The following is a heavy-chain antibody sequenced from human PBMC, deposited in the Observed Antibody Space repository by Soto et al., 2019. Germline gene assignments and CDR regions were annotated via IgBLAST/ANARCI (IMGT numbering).Heavy chain of an antibody. CDR1: SGSISSSNW. V-gene: IGHV4-4*02. Sequence: SETLSLTCAVSSGSISSSNWWSWVRQPPRKGLEWIGEIYHSGSTNYNPSLKSRVTISVDKSKNQFSLKLSSVTAADTAVYYCARDLWTRPDYGDYYYYMDVWGKGTTVTVSS. J-gene: IGHJ6*03. D-gene: IGHD4-17*01. CDR2: IYHSGST. CDR3: ARDLWTRPDYGDYYYYMDV.